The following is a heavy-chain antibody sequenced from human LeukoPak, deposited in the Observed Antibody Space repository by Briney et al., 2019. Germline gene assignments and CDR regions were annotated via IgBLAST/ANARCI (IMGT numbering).Heavy chain of an antibody. Sequence: SETLSLTCAVYGGFFSGYYWSWIRQPPGKGLEWIGEINPSGSTNYNPSLKSRVTISVDTSKNQFSLKLSSVTAEDTAVYYCARGSAYQLPEPGYYYYYIDFWGKGTTVTVSS. CDR2: INPSGST. J-gene: IGHJ6*03. CDR3: ARGSAYQLPEPGYYYYYIDF. V-gene: IGHV4-34*01. D-gene: IGHD2-2*01. CDR1: GGFFSGYY.